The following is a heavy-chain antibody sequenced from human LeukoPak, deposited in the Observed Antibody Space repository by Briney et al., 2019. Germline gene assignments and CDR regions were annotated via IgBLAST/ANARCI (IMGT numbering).Heavy chain of an antibody. V-gene: IGHV3-48*03. CDR3: ARDGGGHSNGNDAFDI. D-gene: IGHD3-16*01. CDR2: ISSSGRTI. CDR1: GFIFSDYE. J-gene: IGHJ3*02. Sequence: GGSLRLSCATSGFIFSDYEMNWVRQAPGKGLEWLSYISSSGRTIFYADSVKGRFTISRDSAKNSLYLKMNSLRDEDTAVYYCARDGGGHSNGNDAFDIWGQGTMVTVSS.